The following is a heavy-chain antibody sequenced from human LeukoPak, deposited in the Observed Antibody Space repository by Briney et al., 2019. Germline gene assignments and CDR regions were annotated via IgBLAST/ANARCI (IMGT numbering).Heavy chain of an antibody. CDR3: AKDSSSHPRGFDY. CDR2: ISGSRRYI. CDR1: GFTFTTYS. J-gene: IGHJ4*02. V-gene: IGHV3-21*01. D-gene: IGHD6-13*01. Sequence: GGSLRLSCAASGFTFTTYSMNWVRQAQGKGLEWVSTISGSRRYIYFADSVRGRCTISRDNSKNTLYLQMNSLRAEDTAVYYCAKDSSSHPRGFDYWGQGTLVTVSS.